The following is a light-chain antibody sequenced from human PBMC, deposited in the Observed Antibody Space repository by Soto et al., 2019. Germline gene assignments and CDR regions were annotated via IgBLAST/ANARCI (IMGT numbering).Light chain of an antibody. J-gene: IGKJ5*01. Sequence: IQETQSPASLCAAVEGRVSMTSRASQSISSYLNWYQQKPGKAPKLLIYAASSLQSGVPSRFSGSGSGTDFTLTISSLQTEDFAVYYCQQYGYSPISFGQGTRLEIK. CDR2: AAS. CDR1: QSISSY. V-gene: IGKV1-39*01. CDR3: QQYGYSPIS.